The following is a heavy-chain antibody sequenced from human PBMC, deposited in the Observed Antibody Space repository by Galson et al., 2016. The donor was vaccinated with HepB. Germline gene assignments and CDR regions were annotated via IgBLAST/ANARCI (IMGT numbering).Heavy chain of an antibody. CDR3: ARETTIWGNGFQY. V-gene: IGHV3-43*01. D-gene: IGHD4-23*01. CDR1: GFTFDDYT. CDR2: VSWDATTI. Sequence: SLRLSCAASGFTFDDYTMHWVRQAPGKGLEWVSLVSWDATTIYYADSVKGRFTISRDNSKNSLYLQINSLTSEDTALYYCARETTIWGNGFQYWGQGTLVTVSP. J-gene: IGHJ4*02.